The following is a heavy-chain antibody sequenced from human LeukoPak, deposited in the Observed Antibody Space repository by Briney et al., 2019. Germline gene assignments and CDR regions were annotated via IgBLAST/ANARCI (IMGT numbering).Heavy chain of an antibody. CDR3: ARGVVGLYAGFDY. J-gene: IGHJ4*02. Sequence: GRPLRLSCAASGFTFSTYAMHWVRQAPGRGLEWVAFIWYDGSDEYYADSVKGRFTISRDNSENTLYLQMNSLRAEDTAVYYCARGVVGLYAGFDYWGQGTLVTVSS. V-gene: IGHV3-33*01. CDR1: GFTFSTYA. CDR2: IWYDGSDE. D-gene: IGHD2-15*01.